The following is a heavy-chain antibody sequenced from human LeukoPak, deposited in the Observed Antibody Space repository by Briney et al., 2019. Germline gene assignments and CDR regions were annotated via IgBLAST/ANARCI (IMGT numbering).Heavy chain of an antibody. Sequence: GASVKVSCKASGYTFTSYYMHWVRQAPGQGLEWMGIINPSGGSTSYAQKFQGRVTMTRDMSTSTVYMELSSLRSEDTAVYYCARVGVDDPYYMDVWGKGTTVTISS. CDR1: GYTFTSYY. V-gene: IGHV1-46*01. CDR2: INPSGGST. D-gene: IGHD2-8*01. J-gene: IGHJ6*03. CDR3: ARVGVDDPYYMDV.